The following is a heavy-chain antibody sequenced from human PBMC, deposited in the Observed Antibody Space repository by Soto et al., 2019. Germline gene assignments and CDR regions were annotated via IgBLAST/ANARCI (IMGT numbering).Heavy chain of an antibody. D-gene: IGHD1-1*01. CDR3: ARGDWNGYYYYYGMDV. V-gene: IGHV1-69*13. Sequence: RASVKVSCKASGGTFSSYTISWVRQAPGQGLEWMGGIIPIFGTANYAQKFQGRVTITADESTSTAYMELSSLRSEDTAVYYCARGDWNGYYYYYGMDVWGQGTTVTVSS. CDR2: IIPIFGTA. CDR1: GGTFSSYT. J-gene: IGHJ6*02.